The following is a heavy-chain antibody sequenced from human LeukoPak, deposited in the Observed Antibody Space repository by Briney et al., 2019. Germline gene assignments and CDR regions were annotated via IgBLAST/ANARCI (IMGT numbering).Heavy chain of an antibody. Sequence: SETLSLTCTVSGGSISSYYWSWIRQPPGKGLEWIGYIYYSGSTNYNPSLKSRVTISVDTSKNQFSLKLSSVTAADTAVYYCARTYYYDSSGQVAFDYWGQGTLDTVSS. D-gene: IGHD3-22*01. J-gene: IGHJ4*02. V-gene: IGHV4-59*01. CDR3: ARTYYYDSSGQVAFDY. CDR2: IYYSGST. CDR1: GGSISSYY.